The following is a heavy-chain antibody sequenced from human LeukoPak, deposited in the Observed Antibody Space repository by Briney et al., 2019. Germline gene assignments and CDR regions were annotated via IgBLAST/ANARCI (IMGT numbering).Heavy chain of an antibody. V-gene: IGHV5-51*01. Sequence: GESLKISCKGSGYSFTSYWIGWVRQMPGKGLEWMGIIYPGDSDTRYSPSFQGQVTISADKSISTAYLQWSNLKASDTAMYYCTRSNAASLGGFNYWGQGTLVTVSS. J-gene: IGHJ4*02. D-gene: IGHD3-10*01. CDR2: IYPGDSDT. CDR1: GYSFTSYW. CDR3: TRSNAASLGGFNY.